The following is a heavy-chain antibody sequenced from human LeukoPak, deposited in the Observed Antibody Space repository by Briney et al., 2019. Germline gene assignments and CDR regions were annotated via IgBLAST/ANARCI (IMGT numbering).Heavy chain of an antibody. D-gene: IGHD4-17*01. J-gene: IGHJ6*02. CDR2: ISSNGGST. CDR1: GFTFSSYA. V-gene: IGHV3-64*01. CDR3: TNSPLTVSGMDV. Sequence: GGSLRLSCAASGFTFSSYAMHWVRQAPGKGLEYVSAISSNGGSTYYANSVKGRFTISRDNSKNTLYLQMGSLRAEDTAVYYCTNSPLTVSGMDVWGQGTTVTVSS.